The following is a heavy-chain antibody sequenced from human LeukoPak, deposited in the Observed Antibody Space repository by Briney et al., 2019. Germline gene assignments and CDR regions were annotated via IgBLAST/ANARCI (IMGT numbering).Heavy chain of an antibody. V-gene: IGHV3-23*01. D-gene: IGHD1-26*01. CDR2: SGSGGST. Sequence: SGSGGSTYYADPVKGRFTISRDNSKNTLYLQMNSLRAEDTAVYYCAKDYSGSSPWFDPWGQGTLVTVSS. J-gene: IGHJ5*02. CDR3: AKDYSGSSPWFDP.